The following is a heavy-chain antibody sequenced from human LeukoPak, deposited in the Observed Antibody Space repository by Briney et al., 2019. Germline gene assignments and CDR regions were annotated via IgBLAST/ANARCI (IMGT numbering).Heavy chain of an antibody. V-gene: IGHV1-2*02. CDR1: GYTFTGYY. J-gene: IGHJ6*03. Sequence: ASVNVSCKASGYTFTGYYMHWARQAPGQGLEWMGWINPNSGGTNYAQKFQGRGTMTRDTSISTANMELSRLRADDTAVYYCARMTSGGYYMDVWGKGTTVTISS. CDR2: INPNSGGT. CDR3: ARMTSGGYYMDV. D-gene: IGHD3-10*01.